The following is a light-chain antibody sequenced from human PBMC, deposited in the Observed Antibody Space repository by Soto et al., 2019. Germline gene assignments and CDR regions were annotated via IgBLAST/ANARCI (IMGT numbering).Light chain of an antibody. V-gene: IGKV3-20*01. CDR1: QSVSSSY. CDR2: GAS. J-gene: IGKJ1*01. Sequence: EIVLTQSPGTLSLSPGQRATLSCRASQSVSSSYLAWYQQKPGQAPRLLIYGASSRATGIPDRFSGSGSGTDFTLPISRMEPEDFAVYYCQQYGISPTWTFGQGTKVEIK. CDR3: QQYGISPTWT.